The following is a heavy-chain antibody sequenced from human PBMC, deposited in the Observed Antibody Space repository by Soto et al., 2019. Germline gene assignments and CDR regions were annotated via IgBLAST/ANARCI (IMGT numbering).Heavy chain of an antibody. CDR1: GFSLRDSS. D-gene: IGHD2-2*01. CDR3: SRPRHCTRIRCYGER. J-gene: IGHJ4*02. V-gene: IGHV3-73*02. Sequence: EELLVESGGGLVQPGGSLKLSCTASGFSLRDSSIYWVRQASGKGLEWVGRIRSKNNDYATAYGAPVKGRFIISRDDSKNTAYLKMESLKTEDTAVYFCSRPRHCTRIRCYGERWGQGTLVTVSS. CDR2: IRSKNNDYAT.